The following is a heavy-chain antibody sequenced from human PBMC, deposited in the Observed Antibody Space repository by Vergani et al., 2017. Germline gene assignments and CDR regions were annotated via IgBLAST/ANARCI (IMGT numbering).Heavy chain of an antibody. D-gene: IGHD1-26*01. CDR2: ISWDGGST. CDR3: ARVGVGWYYFDY. CDR1: GFTFSSYS. V-gene: IGHV3-48*01. Sequence: EVQLVESGGGLVQPGGSLRLSCAASGFTFSSYSMNWVRQAPGKGLEWVSLISWDGGSTYYADSVKGRFTISRDNAKNSLYLQMNSLRAEDTAVYYCARVGVGWYYFDYWGQGTLVTVSS. J-gene: IGHJ4*02.